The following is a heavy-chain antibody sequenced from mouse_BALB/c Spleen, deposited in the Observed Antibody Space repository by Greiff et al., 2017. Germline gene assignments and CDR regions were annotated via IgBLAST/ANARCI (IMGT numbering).Heavy chain of an antibody. J-gene: IGHJ3*01. D-gene: IGHD2-4*01. V-gene: IGHV5-17*02. CDR2: ISSGSSTI. CDR3: ARSTMITTVAY. Sequence: DVQLVESGGGLVQPGGSRKLSCAASGFTFSSFGMHWVRQAPEKGLEWVAYISSGSSTIYYADTVKGRFTISRDNPKNTLFLQMTSLRSEDTAMYYCARSTMITTVAYWGQGTLVTVSA. CDR1: GFTFSSFG.